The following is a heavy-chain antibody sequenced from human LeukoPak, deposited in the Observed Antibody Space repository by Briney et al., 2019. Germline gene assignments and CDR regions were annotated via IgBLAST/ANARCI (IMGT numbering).Heavy chain of an antibody. CDR1: GFTFSSYG. J-gene: IGHJ6*02. CDR3: AKVITMVRGVIPRTDAYYYYGMDV. Sequence: GRPLRLSCAASGFTFSSYGMHWVRQAPGKGLEWVAVISYDGSNKYYADSVKGRFTISRDNSKNTLYLQMNSLRAEDTAVYYCAKVITMVRGVIPRTDAYYYYGMDVWGQGTTVTVSS. CDR2: ISYDGSNK. V-gene: IGHV3-30*18. D-gene: IGHD3-10*01.